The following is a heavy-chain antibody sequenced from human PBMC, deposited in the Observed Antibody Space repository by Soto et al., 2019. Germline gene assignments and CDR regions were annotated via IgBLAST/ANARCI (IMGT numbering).Heavy chain of an antibody. Sequence: GGSLRLACAASGFTLSRYAMKWVRQAPGKGLEWVAVISYDGTNKYYADSVKGRFTISRDNSKNTLSLQMNSLRPDDTAVYYCARGDSNSWSDFWGQGTLVTVSS. D-gene: IGHD6-13*01. CDR2: ISYDGTNK. V-gene: IGHV3-30*01. CDR1: GFTLSRYA. CDR3: ARGDSNSWSDF. J-gene: IGHJ4*02.